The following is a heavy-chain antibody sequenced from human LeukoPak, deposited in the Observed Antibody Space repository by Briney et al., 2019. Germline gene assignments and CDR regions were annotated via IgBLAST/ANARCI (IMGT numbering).Heavy chain of an antibody. CDR2: INSDGSST. Sequence: PGGSLRLSCAASGFTLSSYWMHWVRQAPGRGLVWVSRINSDGSSTSYADSVKGRFTISRDNAKNTLYLQMNSLRAEDTAVYYCAKDSGPGSYYPTGDEYWGQGILVTVSS. V-gene: IGHV3-74*01. CDR1: GFTLSSYW. D-gene: IGHD3-10*01. CDR3: AKDSGPGSYYPTGDEY. J-gene: IGHJ4*02.